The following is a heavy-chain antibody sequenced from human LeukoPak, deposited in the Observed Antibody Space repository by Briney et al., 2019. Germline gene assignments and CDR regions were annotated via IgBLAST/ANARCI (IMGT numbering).Heavy chain of an antibody. Sequence: SETLSLTCTVSGGSISSSGYYWAWIRQPPGKGLEWIGSIYYSGSTYYNPSLKSRVTISVDTSKNQFSLKLSSVTAAGTAVYYCARDANYYGSVFDYWGQGTLVTVSS. CDR1: GGSISSSGYY. CDR3: ARDANYYGSVFDY. V-gene: IGHV4-39*07. D-gene: IGHD3-10*01. CDR2: IYYSGST. J-gene: IGHJ4*02.